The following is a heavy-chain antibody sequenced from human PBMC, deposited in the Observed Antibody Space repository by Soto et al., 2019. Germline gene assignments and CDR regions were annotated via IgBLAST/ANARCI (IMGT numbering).Heavy chain of an antibody. CDR3: ARETNPYTTSSHAFDI. CDR2: VSGSGGGI. J-gene: IGHJ3*02. Sequence: PGGSLRLSCATSGFTFSSCAMSLVRRAPGKGLEWISSVSGSGGGIVYADSLKGRFTISRDNPKSSLSLQMNSLRAEDTALYYCARETNPYTTSSHAFDIWGQGTMVTVSS. CDR1: GFTFSSCA. D-gene: IGHD6-6*01. V-gene: IGHV3-23*01.